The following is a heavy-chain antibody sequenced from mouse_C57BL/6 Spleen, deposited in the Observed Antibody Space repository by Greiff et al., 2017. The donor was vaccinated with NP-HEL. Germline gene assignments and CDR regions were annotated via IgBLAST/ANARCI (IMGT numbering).Heavy chain of an antibody. CDR3: AIYDRYFDV. J-gene: IGHJ1*03. CDR1: GYAFSNSW. CDR2: IYPGDGDT. V-gene: IGHV1-82*01. D-gene: IGHD2-12*01. Sequence: VQLQQSGPELVKPGASVKISCKASGYAFSNSWMNWVKQRPGKGLEWIGRIYPGDGDTNYNGKFKGKATLTADKSSSTAYMQLSSLTSEDSAVYFRAIYDRYFDVWGTGTTVTVSS.